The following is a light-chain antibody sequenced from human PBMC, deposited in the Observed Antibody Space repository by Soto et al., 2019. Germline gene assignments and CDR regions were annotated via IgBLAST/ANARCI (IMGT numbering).Light chain of an antibody. V-gene: IGKV3-20*01. Sequence: EIVLTQSPGTLSLSPGERATLSCRASQSVSSNYLVWYQQRAGQALRLLIYGASSRATGIPDRFSGSGSGTDFALTISRLEPEDFAVYYCQQYSASPSTFGQGTKLEIK. CDR2: GAS. CDR3: QQYSASPST. CDR1: QSVSSNY. J-gene: IGKJ2*01.